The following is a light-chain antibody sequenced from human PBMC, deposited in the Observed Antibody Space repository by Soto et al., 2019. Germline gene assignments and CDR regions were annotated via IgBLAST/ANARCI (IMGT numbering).Light chain of an antibody. V-gene: IGLV2-23*01. J-gene: IGLJ1*01. CDR2: EGT. Sequence: QSALTQPASGSGSPGQSITISCTVTSSDVGSYNLVSWYQQHPGKAPKFMIYEGTKRPSGVSSRFSGSQSGNTASLTISGLHAEDEADYYCCSYAGSSTSYVFGTGTKAIVL. CDR1: SSDVGSYNL. CDR3: CSYAGSSTSYV.